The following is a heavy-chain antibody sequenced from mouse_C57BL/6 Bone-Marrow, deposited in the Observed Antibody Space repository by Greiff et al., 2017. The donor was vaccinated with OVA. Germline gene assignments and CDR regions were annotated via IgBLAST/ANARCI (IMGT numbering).Heavy chain of an antibody. CDR3: ARIAYYGTLYYFDY. CDR1: GYTFTSYW. Sequence: QVQLQQPGAELVKPGASVKLSCKASGYTFTSYWMHWVKQRPGQGLEWIGMIHPNSGSTNYNEKFKSKATLTVDKSSSTAYMQLSSLTSADSAVYYCARIAYYGTLYYFDYWGQGTTLTVSS. J-gene: IGHJ2*01. V-gene: IGHV1-64*01. CDR2: IHPNSGST. D-gene: IGHD2-10*01.